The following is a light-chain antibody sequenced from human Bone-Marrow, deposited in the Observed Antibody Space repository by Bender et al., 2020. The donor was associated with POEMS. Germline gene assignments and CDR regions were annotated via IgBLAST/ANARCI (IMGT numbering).Light chain of an antibody. Sequence: SYEVTQPPSGSVSPGQTASITCSGDDLGDKYVAWYQQKPGQSPVLVIYQDTKRPSGISERFSGSNSGNTATLTISGTQAMDEADYYCQAWDTYSVIFGGGTKLTVL. CDR3: QAWDTYSVI. V-gene: IGLV3-1*01. J-gene: IGLJ2*01. CDR2: QDT. CDR1: DLGDKY.